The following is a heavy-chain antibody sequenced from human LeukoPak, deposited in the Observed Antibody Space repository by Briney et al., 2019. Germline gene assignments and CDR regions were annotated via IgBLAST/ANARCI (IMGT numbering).Heavy chain of an antibody. V-gene: IGHV3-23*01. Sequence: GGSLRLSCAASGFTFSRYSINWVRQAPGKGLEWVSAISGSSSSTYYADSVKGRFSISRDNSKNTLYLQMNSLRAEDTAVYYCAKVRMITMIAYDAFDIWGQGTMVTVSS. CDR3: AKVRMITMIAYDAFDI. CDR2: ISGSSSST. CDR1: GFTFSRYS. D-gene: IGHD3-22*01. J-gene: IGHJ3*02.